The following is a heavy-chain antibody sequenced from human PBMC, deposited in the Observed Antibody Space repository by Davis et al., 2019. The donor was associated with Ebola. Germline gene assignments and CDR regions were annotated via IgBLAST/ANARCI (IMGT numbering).Heavy chain of an antibody. CDR2: ISWNSGSI. CDR1: GFTFDDYA. V-gene: IGHV3-9*03. J-gene: IGHJ4*02. Sequence: SLKTSCAASGFTFDDYAMHWVRQAPGKGLEWVSGISWNSGSIGYADSVKGRFTISRDNAKNSLYLQMNSLRAEDMALYYCARDRELDYWGQGTLVTVSS. CDR3: ARDRELDY. D-gene: IGHD1-7*01.